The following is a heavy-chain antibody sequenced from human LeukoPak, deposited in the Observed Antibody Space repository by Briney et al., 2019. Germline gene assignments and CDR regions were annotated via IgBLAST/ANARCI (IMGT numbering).Heavy chain of an antibody. CDR1: GYTFTGYC. CDR2: INPSGGST. CDR3: ARASGYYPSDY. V-gene: IGHV1-46*01. D-gene: IGHD3-22*01. J-gene: IGHJ4*02. Sequence: ASVKVSCKASGYTFTGYCVHWVRQAPGQGLEWMGIINPSGGSTSYAQKFQGRVTMTRDTSTSTVYMELSSLRSEDTAVYYCARASGYYPSDYWGQGTLVTVSS.